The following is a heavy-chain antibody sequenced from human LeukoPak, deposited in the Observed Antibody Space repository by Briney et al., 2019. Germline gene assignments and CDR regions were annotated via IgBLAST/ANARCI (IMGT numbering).Heavy chain of an antibody. Sequence: GGSLRLSCAASGFTVSSTYLTWVRQAPGKGLQWLSVIYSGGYTYYADSVKGRFFISRDISENMVYLQMNSLSVEDTAVYFCARGRPAHYFDSWGPGTLVTVS. CDR3: ARGRPAHYFDS. D-gene: IGHD6-6*01. CDR1: GFTVSSTY. V-gene: IGHV3-66*01. CDR2: IYSGGYT. J-gene: IGHJ4*02.